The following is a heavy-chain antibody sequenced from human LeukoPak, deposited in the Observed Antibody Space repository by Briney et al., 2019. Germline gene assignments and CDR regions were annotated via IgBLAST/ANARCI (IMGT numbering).Heavy chain of an antibody. Sequence: SETPSLTCTVSGGSISSSSYYWGWIRQPPGKGLEWIGSIYYSGSTYYNPSLKSRVTISVDTSKNQFSLKLSSVTAADTAVYYCARAQHTMTTVTGVWFDPWGQGTLVTVSS. J-gene: IGHJ5*02. CDR3: ARAQHTMTTVTGVWFDP. CDR2: IYYSGST. D-gene: IGHD4-17*01. CDR1: GGSISSSSYY. V-gene: IGHV4-39*07.